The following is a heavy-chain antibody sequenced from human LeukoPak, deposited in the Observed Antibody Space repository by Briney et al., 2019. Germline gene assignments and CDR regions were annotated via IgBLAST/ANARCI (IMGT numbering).Heavy chain of an antibody. J-gene: IGHJ5*02. CDR2: INHSGST. Sequence: PSETLSLTCAVYGGSFSGYYWSWIRQPPGKGLEWIGEINHSGSTNYNPSLKSRVTISVDTSKNQFSLKLSSVTAADTAVYYCASGGTKNWFDPWGQGILVTVSS. CDR3: ASGGTKNWFDP. D-gene: IGHD2-2*01. CDR1: GGSFSGYY. V-gene: IGHV4-34*01.